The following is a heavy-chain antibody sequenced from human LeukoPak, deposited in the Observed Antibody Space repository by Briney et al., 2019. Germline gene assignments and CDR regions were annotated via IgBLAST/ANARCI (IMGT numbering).Heavy chain of an antibody. Sequence: GASVKVSCKVSGYTLTELSMHWVRQAPGQGLEWMGGIIPIFGTANYAQKFQGRVTITTDESTSTAYMELSSLRSEDTAVYYCARGPRQVYYFDYWGQGTLVTVSS. CDR3: ARGPRQVYYFDY. J-gene: IGHJ4*02. V-gene: IGHV1-69*05. CDR2: IIPIFGTA. CDR1: GYTLTELS.